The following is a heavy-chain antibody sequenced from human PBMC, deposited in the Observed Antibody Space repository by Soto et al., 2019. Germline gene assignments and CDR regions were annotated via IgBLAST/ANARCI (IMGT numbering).Heavy chain of an antibody. CDR1: GGSIRSGDYY. V-gene: IGHV4-30-4*01. D-gene: IGHD3-3*01. CDR2: VHYSGNT. CDR3: ARGQRFSDWFDP. Sequence: PSETLSLTCTVSGGSIRSGDYYWSWIRQTPERGLEWCGYVHYSGNTFYNPSLKSRATISLDTSRNQFSLNLSSVTAADSAVYYCARGQRFSDWFDPWGQGTLVTVSS. J-gene: IGHJ5*02.